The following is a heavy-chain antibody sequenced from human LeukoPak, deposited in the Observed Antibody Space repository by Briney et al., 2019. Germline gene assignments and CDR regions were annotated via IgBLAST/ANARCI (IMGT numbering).Heavy chain of an antibody. D-gene: IGHD3-10*01. V-gene: IGHV4-59*01. CDR1: GGSISSYY. CDR2: IYYSGST. J-gene: IGHJ4*02. Sequence: ETLSLTCTVSGGSISSYYWSWIRQPPGKGLEWIGYIYYSGSTNYNPSLKSRVTISVDTSKNQFSLKLSSVTAADTAVYYCAIPIDYGSGSYDYWGQGTLVTVSS. CDR3: AIPIDYGSGSYDY.